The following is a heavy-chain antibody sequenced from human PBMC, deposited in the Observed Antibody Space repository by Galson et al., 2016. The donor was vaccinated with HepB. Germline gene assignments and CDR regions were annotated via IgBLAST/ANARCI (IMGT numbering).Heavy chain of an antibody. Sequence: SVKVSCKASGGIFTDYSIAWVRQAPGPGLEYMGGIIPKFGTSNYARKFQGRVTFTADESTNTAYMELSRLRTEDTAVHYCNTYYDVLTGPTLDYFDYWGQGPLGTDSS. CDR2: IIPKFGTS. D-gene: IGHD3-9*01. V-gene: IGHV1-69*13. J-gene: IGHJ4*02. CDR3: NTYYDVLTGPTLDYFDY. CDR1: GGIFTDYS.